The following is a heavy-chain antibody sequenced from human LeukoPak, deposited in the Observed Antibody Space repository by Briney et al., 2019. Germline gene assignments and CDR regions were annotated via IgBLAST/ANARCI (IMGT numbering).Heavy chain of an antibody. J-gene: IGHJ4*02. V-gene: IGHV1-58*01. CDR2: IVVGSGNT. CDR3: AADLAVFWSGSYY. D-gene: IGHD3-3*01. CDR1: GFTFTSSA. Sequence: SVKVSCKASGFTFTSSAVQWVRQARGQRLEWIGWIVVGSGNTNYAQKFQERVTITRDMSTSTAYMELSSLRSEDTAVYYCAADLAVFWSGSYYWGQGTLVTVSS.